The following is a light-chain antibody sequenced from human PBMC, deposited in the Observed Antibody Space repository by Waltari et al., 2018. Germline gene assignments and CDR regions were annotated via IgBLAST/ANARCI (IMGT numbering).Light chain of an antibody. J-gene: IGLJ3*02. V-gene: IGLV1-47*01. Sequence: QSVLTQPPSASGTPGQRVTISCSGSSSHIGRSFVYWYQQLPGTAPKLLIYRNNQRPSGVPDRFSGSKSGTSASLAISGLRSEDETDYYCASWDDGLSGWMFGGGTKLTVL. CDR1: SSHIGRSF. CDR3: ASWDDGLSGWM. CDR2: RNN.